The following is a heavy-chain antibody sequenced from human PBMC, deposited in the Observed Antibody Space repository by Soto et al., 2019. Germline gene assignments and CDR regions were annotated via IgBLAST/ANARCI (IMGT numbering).Heavy chain of an antibody. V-gene: IGHV3-23*01. Sequence: GESLRLSCEASGFTLRSYAMTWIRQAPGKGLEWVSLISANDVGTYYAESVKTRFTISTDQSRNTVYLQMDSLRADDTAIYYCAKAKNDYNWDNRPPFDYWGQGTLVTVSS. CDR3: AKAKNDYNWDNRPPFDY. J-gene: IGHJ4*02. CDR1: GFTLRSYA. D-gene: IGHD1-20*01. CDR2: ISANDVGT.